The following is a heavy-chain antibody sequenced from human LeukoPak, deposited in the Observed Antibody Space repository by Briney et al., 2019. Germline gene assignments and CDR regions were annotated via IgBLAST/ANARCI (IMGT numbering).Heavy chain of an antibody. V-gene: IGHV1-8*01. D-gene: IGHD3-10*01. Sequence: ASVKVSCKASGYTFTSYDINWVRQAPGQGLEWMGWMNPNSGNTGYAQKFQGRVTMTRNTSIRTAYMELSSLRSEDTAVYYCARALTSYGSGSYYYYYYMDVWGKGTTVTISS. CDR3: ARALTSYGSGSYYYYYYMDV. CDR2: MNPNSGNT. CDR1: GYTFTSYD. J-gene: IGHJ6*03.